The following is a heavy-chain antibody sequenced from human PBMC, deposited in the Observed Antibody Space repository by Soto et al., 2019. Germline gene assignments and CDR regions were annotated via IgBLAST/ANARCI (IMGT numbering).Heavy chain of an antibody. CDR2: ISGSGGST. J-gene: IGHJ6*02. CDR1: GFTFSSYA. D-gene: IGHD3-10*01. CDR3: AKLGLSLFGELLLDYYYYGMDV. Sequence: GGSPRLSCAASGFTFSSYAMSWVRQAPGKGLEWVSFISGSGGSTYYADSVKGRFTISRDNSKNTLYLQMNSLRAEDTAVYYCAKLGLSLFGELLLDYYYYGMDVWGQGTTVTVSS. V-gene: IGHV3-23*01.